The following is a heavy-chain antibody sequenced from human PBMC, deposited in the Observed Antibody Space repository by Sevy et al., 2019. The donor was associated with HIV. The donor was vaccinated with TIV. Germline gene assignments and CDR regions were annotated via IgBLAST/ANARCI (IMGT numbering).Heavy chain of an antibody. CDR2: ISWNSGSI. D-gene: IGHD6-19*01. V-gene: IGHV3-9*01. Sequence: GGSLRLSCAASGFTFDDHAMHWVQQAPGKGLEWVSGISWNSGSIGYADSVKGRFTISRDNAKNSLYLQMNSLRAKDTALYYCAKDPSGSYGPPSGYFDYWGQGTLVTVSS. J-gene: IGHJ4*02. CDR1: GFTFDDHA. CDR3: AKDPSGSYGPPSGYFDY.